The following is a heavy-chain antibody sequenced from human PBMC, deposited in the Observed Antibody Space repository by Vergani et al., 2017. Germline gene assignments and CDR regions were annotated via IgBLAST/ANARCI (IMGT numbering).Heavy chain of an antibody. Sequence: EVQLVESGGGLVQPGRSLRLSCAASGFTFDDYAMHWVRQAPGKGLEWVSGISWNSGSIGYADSVKGRFTISRANAKNSLYLQMNSLRAEDTAVYYCAKGFSYYDSSGYEPDPDFDYWGQGTLVTVSS. CDR3: AKGFSYYDSSGYEPDPDFDY. D-gene: IGHD3-22*01. CDR1: GFTFDDYA. J-gene: IGHJ4*02. CDR2: ISWNSGSI. V-gene: IGHV3-9*01.